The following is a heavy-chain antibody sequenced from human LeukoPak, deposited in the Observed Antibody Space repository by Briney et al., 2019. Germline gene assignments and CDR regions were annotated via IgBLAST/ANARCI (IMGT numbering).Heavy chain of an antibody. CDR1: GYTLTGYY. Sequence: ASVKVSCKTSGYTLTGYYIHWVRQAPGQGLEWMGWINANSGGTIYAQKFQGRVTMTRDTSISTAYMELTSLTSDDTAVYYCTREDYWGQGTLVTVSS. CDR3: TREDY. V-gene: IGHV1-2*02. CDR2: INANSGGT. J-gene: IGHJ4*02.